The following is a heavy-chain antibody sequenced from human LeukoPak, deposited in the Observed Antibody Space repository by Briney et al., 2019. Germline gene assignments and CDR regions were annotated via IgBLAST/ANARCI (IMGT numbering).Heavy chain of an antibody. Sequence: GGSLRLSCAASGFTFSDYWMSWVRQAPGKGLEWVANINQDGSEKYYVDSVRGRFTISRDNAKNSLYLQMNSLRDEDTAVYYCARDRALDYWGQGTVVTVSS. J-gene: IGHJ4*02. CDR1: GFTFSDYW. D-gene: IGHD3-10*01. CDR3: ARDRALDY. CDR2: INQDGSEK. V-gene: IGHV3-7*01.